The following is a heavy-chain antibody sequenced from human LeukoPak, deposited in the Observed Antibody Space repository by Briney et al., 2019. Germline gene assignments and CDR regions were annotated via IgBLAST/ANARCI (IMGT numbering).Heavy chain of an antibody. CDR1: GYTLIALS. J-gene: IGHJ6*02. D-gene: IGHD6-13*01. V-gene: IGHV1-24*01. Sequence: ASVKVSCKVSGYTLIALSIHWVRQAPGRGLEWMGGFDPEDGEKIYAQKFQGRFTMTEDTSTDTAYMELSSLRSDDTAAYYCARTFLSIAAAVPYYYYGMDVWGQGTTVTVSS. CDR3: ARTFLSIAAAVPYYYYGMDV. CDR2: FDPEDGEK.